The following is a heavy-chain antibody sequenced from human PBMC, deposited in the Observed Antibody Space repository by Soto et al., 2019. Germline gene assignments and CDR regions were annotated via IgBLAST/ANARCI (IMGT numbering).Heavy chain of an antibody. CDR3: ARVPSP. V-gene: IGHV4-30-2*01. CDR2: TYHSGST. Sequence: PSETLSLTCTVSGGSISSYSWAWIRQPPGKALEWIGYTYHSGSTYYNPSLKSRVTISVDRSKNQFSLKLSSVTAADTAVYYCARVPSPWGQGTLVTVSS. CDR1: GGSISSYS. J-gene: IGHJ5*02.